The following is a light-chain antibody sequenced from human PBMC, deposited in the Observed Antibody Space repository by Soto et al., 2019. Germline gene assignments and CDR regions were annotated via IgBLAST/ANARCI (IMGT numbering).Light chain of an antibody. V-gene: IGLV2-8*01. Sequence: QSALTQPPSASGSPGQSVTISCSGTSSDVGAYNYVSWYRQHPGKAPRLLIYEVSQRPSGVPDRFSGSKSANTASLTVSGLQPDDEADYYCSSYAGTNNLLYVSGTGTKVTVL. CDR3: SSYAGTNNLLYV. J-gene: IGLJ1*01. CDR2: EVS. CDR1: SSDVGAYNY.